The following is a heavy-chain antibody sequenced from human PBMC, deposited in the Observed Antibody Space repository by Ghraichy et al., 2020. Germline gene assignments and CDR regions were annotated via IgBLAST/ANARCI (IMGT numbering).Heavy chain of an antibody. J-gene: IGHJ4*02. CDR1: SASLNCSSYY. Sequence: SETLSLTCTLSSASLNCSSYYWGWIRQPPGKGLEWIGSIYYSGSTYYNPSLKSRVTISVDTSKNQFSLKLSSVTAADTAVYYCATHMGQWLVGYWGQGTLVTVSS. CDR3: ATHMGQWLVGY. CDR2: IYYSGST. V-gene: IGHV4-39*01. D-gene: IGHD6-19*01.